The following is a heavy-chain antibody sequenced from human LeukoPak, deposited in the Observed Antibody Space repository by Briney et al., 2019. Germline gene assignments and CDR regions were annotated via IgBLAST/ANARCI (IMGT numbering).Heavy chain of an antibody. V-gene: IGHV3-48*04. CDR1: GFTFSTYS. CDR3: ARGYDSSGYWYFDY. CDR2: ISSTSSTI. D-gene: IGHD3-22*01. J-gene: IGHJ4*02. Sequence: GGSLRLSCAASGFTFSTYSMNWVRQAPGKGLEWVSYISSTSSTIYYADSVKGRLTISRDNAKNSLYLQMNSLRAEDTAVYYCARGYDSSGYWYFDYWGQGTLVTVSS.